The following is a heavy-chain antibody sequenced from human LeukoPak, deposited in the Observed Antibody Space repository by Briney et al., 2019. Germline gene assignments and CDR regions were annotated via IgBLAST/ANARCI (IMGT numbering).Heavy chain of an antibody. D-gene: IGHD3-22*01. V-gene: IGHV1-69*04. Sequence: ASVKVSCKASGGTFSSYAISWVRQAPGQGLEWMGRIIPILGIANYAQKFQGRVTITADKSTSTAYMELSSLRSEDTAVYYCWYYDSSGYFDYWGQGTLVTVSS. CDR3: WYYDSSGYFDY. J-gene: IGHJ4*02. CDR2: IIPILGIA. CDR1: GGTFSSYA.